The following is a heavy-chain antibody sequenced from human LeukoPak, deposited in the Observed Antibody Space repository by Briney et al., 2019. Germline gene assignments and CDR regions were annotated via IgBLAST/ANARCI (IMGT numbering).Heavy chain of an antibody. J-gene: IGHJ6*03. Sequence: PGGSLRLSCATSGFTVSNTYMAWVRQAPVKGLEWVSVIYSGDNTYYADSVKGRFTISRDNSKNTLYLQMNSLRAEDTAVYYCAKDLPGYYYMDVWGKGTTVTVSS. V-gene: IGHV3-53*01. CDR3: AKDLPGYYYMDV. CDR2: IYSGDNT. CDR1: GFTVSNTY.